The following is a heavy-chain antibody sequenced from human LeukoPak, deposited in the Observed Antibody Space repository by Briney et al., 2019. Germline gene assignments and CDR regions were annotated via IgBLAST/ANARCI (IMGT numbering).Heavy chain of an antibody. V-gene: IGHV3-30*18. Sequence: GGSLRLSCAASGFTFSSYGMHWVRQAPGKGLEWVAVISYDGSNKYYADSVKGRFTISRDNSKNTLYLQMNSLGAEDTAVYYCAKEVSYDFWSGYHTGVDYWGQGTLVTVSS. D-gene: IGHD3-3*01. J-gene: IGHJ4*02. CDR3: AKEVSYDFWSGYHTGVDY. CDR2: ISYDGSNK. CDR1: GFTFSSYG.